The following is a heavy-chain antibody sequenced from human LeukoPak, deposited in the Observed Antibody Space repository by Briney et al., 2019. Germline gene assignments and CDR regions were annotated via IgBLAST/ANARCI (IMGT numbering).Heavy chain of an antibody. CDR3: TRVGYIDEGIDY. CDR2: ISGSGGST. D-gene: IGHD5-24*01. CDR1: GFTFSSYA. Sequence: PGGSLRLSCEASGFTFSSYAMSWVRQAPGKGLEWVSAISGSGGSTYYADSVKGRFTISRDNAKNSLYLQMNSLRAEDTAIYYCTRVGYIDEGIDYWGQGTLVTVSS. J-gene: IGHJ4*02. V-gene: IGHV3-23*01.